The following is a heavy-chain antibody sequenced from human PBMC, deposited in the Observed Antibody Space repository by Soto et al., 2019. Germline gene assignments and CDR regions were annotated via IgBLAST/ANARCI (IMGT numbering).Heavy chain of an antibody. J-gene: IGHJ4*02. Sequence: PGGSLRLSCVASGFTFSYYGIHWFRQAPDKGLEWVAVAWFDGSIQYYGDSVKGRFTISRDNSNNTVDLQMNNLRAEDTAVYYCARVDFGGNSYYFDYWGQGTPVTVSS. V-gene: IGHV3-33*01. CDR1: GFTFSYYG. D-gene: IGHD1-7*01. CDR3: ARVDFGGNSYYFDY. CDR2: AWFDGSIQ.